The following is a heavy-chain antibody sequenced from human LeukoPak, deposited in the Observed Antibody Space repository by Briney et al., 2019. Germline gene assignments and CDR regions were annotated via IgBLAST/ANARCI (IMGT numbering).Heavy chain of an antibody. D-gene: IGHD3-3*01. V-gene: IGHV3-23*01. CDR1: GFTFSSYA. J-gene: IGHJ3*02. CDR2: ISGSGGST. CDR3: ARGGATTFGLWGNAFDI. Sequence: GGSLRLSCAASGFTFSSYAMSWGRQAPGKGLEWVSAISGSGGSTYYADSVKGRFTISRDNAKNSLYLQMNSLRAEDTAVYYCARGGATTFGLWGNAFDIWGQGTMVTVSS.